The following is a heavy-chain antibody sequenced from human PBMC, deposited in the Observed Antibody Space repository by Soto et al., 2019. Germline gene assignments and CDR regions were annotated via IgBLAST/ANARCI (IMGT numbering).Heavy chain of an antibody. CDR1: GGTFSSYA. Sequence: QVQLVQSGAEVKKPGSSVKVSCKASGGTFSSYAISWVRQAPGQGLEWMGGIIPIFGTANYAQKFQGRVTITADEAKSTAYMELSSMRSEDKAVYYCAREGRGLTGYRYYFDYWGQGTLVTVSS. D-gene: IGHD3-9*01. V-gene: IGHV1-69*01. CDR3: AREGRGLTGYRYYFDY. J-gene: IGHJ4*02. CDR2: IIPIFGTA.